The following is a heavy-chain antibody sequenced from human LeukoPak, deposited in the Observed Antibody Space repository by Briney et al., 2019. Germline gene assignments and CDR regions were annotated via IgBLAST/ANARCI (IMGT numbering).Heavy chain of an antibody. CDR3: AKTYYYDSSGYYYYDAFDI. Sequence: GGSMRLSCAASGFTFSSYAMSWVRQAPGKGLEWVSAISGSGGSTYYADSVKGRFTISRDNSKNTLYLQMNSLRAEDTAVYYCAKTYYYDSSGYYYYDAFDIWGQGIMVTVSS. CDR1: GFTFSSYA. V-gene: IGHV3-23*01. J-gene: IGHJ3*02. D-gene: IGHD3-22*01. CDR2: ISGSGGST.